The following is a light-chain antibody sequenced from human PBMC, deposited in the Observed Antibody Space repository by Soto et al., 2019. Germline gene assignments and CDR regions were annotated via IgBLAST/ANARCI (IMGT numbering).Light chain of an antibody. CDR3: QQYNNWPRT. V-gene: IGKV3-15*01. CDR1: QSVNSN. J-gene: IGKJ1*01. Sequence: EIVITQSPGTLSVSPGERATLSCRASQSVNSNLAWYQQKPGQAPRLLIYAASARATGISARFSSSGSGTEFVLTITSLQSEDFAFYYCQQYNNWPRTFGQGTKVDI. CDR2: AAS.